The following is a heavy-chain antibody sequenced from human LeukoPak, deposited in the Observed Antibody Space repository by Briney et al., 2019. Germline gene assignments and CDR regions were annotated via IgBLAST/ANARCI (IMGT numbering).Heavy chain of an antibody. Sequence: SETLSLTCTVSGGSISSSDYYWGWIRQPPGKGLEWIGSIYYGGSTYSNPSLKSRVTISVDTSMNQFSLKLSFVTTADTAVYYCARALGYCSGGSCTSGYNWFDPWGQGTLVTGPS. D-gene: IGHD2-15*01. CDR3: ARALGYCSGGSCTSGYNWFDP. CDR2: IYYGGST. V-gene: IGHV4-39*01. CDR1: GGSISSSDYY. J-gene: IGHJ5*02.